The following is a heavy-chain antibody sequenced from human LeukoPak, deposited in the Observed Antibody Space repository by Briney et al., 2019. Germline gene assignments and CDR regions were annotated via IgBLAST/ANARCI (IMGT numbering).Heavy chain of an antibody. J-gene: IGHJ6*03. CDR3: ARSGYCSSTSCYAGGDYYYMDV. V-gene: IGHV4-61*02. CDR2: IYTSGST. Sequence: SETLSLTCTVSGGSISSGSYYWSWIRQPAGKGLEWTGRIYTSGSTNYNPSLKSRVTISVDTSKNQFSLKLSSVTAADTAVYYCARSGYCSSTSCYAGGDYYYMDVWGKGTTVTISS. D-gene: IGHD2-2*03. CDR1: GGSISSGSYY.